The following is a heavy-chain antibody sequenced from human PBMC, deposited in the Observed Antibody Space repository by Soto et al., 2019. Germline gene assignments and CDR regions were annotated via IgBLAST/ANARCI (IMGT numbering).Heavy chain of an antibody. J-gene: IGHJ4*02. Sequence: GGSLRLSCAASGFSSSRYWMHWVRQAPGKGLVGVSRINNDGSIATYADSVKGRFTISIDNAKNTLYLQMNSLRAEDTGVYYCALKVSRTFWGQGIPVTVSS. CDR2: INNDGSIA. CDR1: GFSSSRYW. CDR3: ALKVSRTF. V-gene: IGHV3-74*03.